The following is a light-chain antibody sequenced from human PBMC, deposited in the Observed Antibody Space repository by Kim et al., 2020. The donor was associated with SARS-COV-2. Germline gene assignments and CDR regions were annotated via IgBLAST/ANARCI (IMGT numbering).Light chain of an antibody. V-gene: IGLV7-46*01. CDR2: DTS. Sequence: GGPVTLTCGSSTGAVTSRHYPYRFQQKPGQAPRTRIFDTSNKLSRTPARFSGSLLGGKAALALSGAQPEGGAEYYCLLSYIGARPVFGGGTQLTVL. J-gene: IGLJ3*02. CDR3: LLSYIGARPV. CDR1: TGAVTSRHY.